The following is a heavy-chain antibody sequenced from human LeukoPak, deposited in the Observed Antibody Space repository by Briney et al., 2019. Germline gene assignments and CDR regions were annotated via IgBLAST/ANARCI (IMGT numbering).Heavy chain of an antibody. CDR1: GYTFTSYD. Sequence: GSVKVSFKSSGYTFTSYDINGVRQATGQGLEWMGWMNPNSGSTGYAQKFQGRATITRNTSISTAYMELSGLRSEDTAVYYCARGRSTGYPSYFEYWGQGTRIPVSS. V-gene: IGHV1-8*03. D-gene: IGHD3-9*01. J-gene: IGHJ4*02. CDR2: MNPNSGST. CDR3: ARGRSTGYPSYFEY.